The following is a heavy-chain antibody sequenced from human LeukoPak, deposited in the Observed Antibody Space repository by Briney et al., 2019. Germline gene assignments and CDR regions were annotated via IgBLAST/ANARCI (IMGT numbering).Heavy chain of an antibody. D-gene: IGHD4-17*01. J-gene: IGHJ6*03. V-gene: IGHV3-23*01. CDR3: AKYYGDDPDSYYYMDV. Sequence: GGSLRLSCAASGFTFSHYGMSWVRQAPGKGLEWVSAISGSGYSTYYADSVKGRFTISRDNSKNTLYLQMNSLRAEDTAVYYCAKYYGDDPDSYYYMDVWGKGTTVTISS. CDR1: GFTFSHYG. CDR2: ISGSGYST.